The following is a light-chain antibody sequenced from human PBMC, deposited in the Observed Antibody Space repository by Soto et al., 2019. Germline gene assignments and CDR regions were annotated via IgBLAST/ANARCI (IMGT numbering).Light chain of an antibody. CDR1: QTISSW. V-gene: IGKV1-5*03. CDR3: QHYNSYSEA. Sequence: DIQMTQSPSTLSGSVGDRVTITCRASQTISSWLARYQKKPGKAPKLLIYKASTLKSGVPARFSGSGSGTEFTLTISSLQPDDFATDYCQHYNSYSEAFGQGTKVELK. CDR2: KAS. J-gene: IGKJ1*01.